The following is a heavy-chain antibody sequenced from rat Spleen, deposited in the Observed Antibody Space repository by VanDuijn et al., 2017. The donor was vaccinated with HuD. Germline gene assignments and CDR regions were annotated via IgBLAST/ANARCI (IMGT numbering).Heavy chain of an antibody. D-gene: IGHD5-1*01. CDR3: ARQSGSWDY. CDR2: ISPSGGST. V-gene: IGHV5-46*01. J-gene: IGHJ2*01. CDR1: GFTFSNFP. Sequence: EVQLVESGGGLVQPGRSLKLSCAASGFTFSNFPMAWVRQAPTKGLEWVATISPSGGSTYYGDSVKGRFTISRDNAKSTLYLQMNSLRSEDTATYYCARQSGSWDYWGQGVMVTVSS.